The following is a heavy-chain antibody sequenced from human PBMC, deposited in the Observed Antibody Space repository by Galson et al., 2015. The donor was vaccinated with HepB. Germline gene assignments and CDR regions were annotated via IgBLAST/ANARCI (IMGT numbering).Heavy chain of an antibody. CDR3: AAGRFSTVTKDYYYYMDV. CDR1: GFTFTSSA. D-gene: IGHD4-17*01. J-gene: IGHJ6*03. CDR2: IVVGSGNT. Sequence: SVKVSCKASGFTFTSSAVQWVRQARRQRLEWIGWIVVGSGNTNYAQKFQERVTITRDMSTSTAYMELSSLRSEDTAVYYCAAGRFSTVTKDYYYYMDVWGKGATVTVSS. V-gene: IGHV1-58*01.